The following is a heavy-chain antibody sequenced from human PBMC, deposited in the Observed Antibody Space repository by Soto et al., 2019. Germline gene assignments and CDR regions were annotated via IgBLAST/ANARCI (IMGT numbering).Heavy chain of an antibody. CDR3: ADLPFGGNHYCMDF. Sequence: GGSVRLSCAASGFTFSSYAMSWVRQAPGKGLEWVSAISGSGGSTYYADSVKGRFTISRDNSKNTLYLQMNSLRAEDTAVYYCADLPFGGNHYCMDFSGQWATVTVS. J-gene: IGHJ6*02. V-gene: IGHV3-23*01. CDR2: ISGSGGST. CDR1: GFTFSSYA. D-gene: IGHD3-10*01.